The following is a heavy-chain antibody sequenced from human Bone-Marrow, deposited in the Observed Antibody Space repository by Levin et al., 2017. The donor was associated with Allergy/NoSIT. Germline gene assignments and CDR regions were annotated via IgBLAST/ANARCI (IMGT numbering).Heavy chain of an antibody. CDR1: GFTFSTYS. CDR2: LSSSSQYI. D-gene: IGHD3-22*01. V-gene: IGHV3-21*01. CDR3: TRAFSKYYDSTSYYYDPNDWYFDL. J-gene: IGHJ2*01. Sequence: GGSLRLSCAASGFTFSTYSMNWVRLAPGKRPEWVSSLSSSSQYINYADSVKGRFTISRDNAKNSVYLQLNSLRAEDTAVYYCTRAFSKYYDSTSYYYDPNDWYFDLWGRGTLVTVSS.